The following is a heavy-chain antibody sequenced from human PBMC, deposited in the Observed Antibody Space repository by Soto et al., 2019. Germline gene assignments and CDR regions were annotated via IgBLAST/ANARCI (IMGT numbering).Heavy chain of an antibody. Sequence: PSDTLSLTCTVSGGSLSSYYWSWIRQPPGKGLEWIGYIYYSGSTNYNPSLKSRVTISVDTSKNQFSLKLSSVTAADTAVYYCARGYCSGGSCYSATKYNWFDPWGQRNLVTVSS. V-gene: IGHV4-59*08. CDR2: IYYSGST. CDR3: ARGYCSGGSCYSATKYNWFDP. J-gene: IGHJ5*02. CDR1: GGSLSSYY. D-gene: IGHD2-15*01.